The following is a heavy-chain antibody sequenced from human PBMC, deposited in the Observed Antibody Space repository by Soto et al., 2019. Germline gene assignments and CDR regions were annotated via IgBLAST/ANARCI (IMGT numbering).Heavy chain of an antibody. CDR3: ARDSSKYSSSSSVIG. Sequence: GGSLRLSCAASGFTFSSYGMHWVRQAPGKGLEWVAVIWYDESNKYYADSVKGRFTISRDNSKNTLYLQMNSLRAEDTAVYYCARDSSKYSSSSSVIGWGQGTLVTVSS. CDR1: GFTFSSYG. D-gene: IGHD6-6*01. CDR2: IWYDESNK. V-gene: IGHV3-33*01. J-gene: IGHJ4*02.